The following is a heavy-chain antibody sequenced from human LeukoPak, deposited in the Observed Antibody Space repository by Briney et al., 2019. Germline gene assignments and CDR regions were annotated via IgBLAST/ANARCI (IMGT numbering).Heavy chain of an antibody. CDR2: ISYDGSNE. D-gene: IGHD5-12*01. Sequence: GGSLRLSCEASGFTFSSYAIHWVRQAPGKGLEWVAVISYDGSNEYYADSVKGRFTISRDNSKNTLYPQMNSLRAEDTAVYYCARGSIVATPGADFWGQGTLVTVSS. CDR3: ARGSIVATPGADF. V-gene: IGHV3-30-3*01. CDR1: GFTFSSYA. J-gene: IGHJ4*02.